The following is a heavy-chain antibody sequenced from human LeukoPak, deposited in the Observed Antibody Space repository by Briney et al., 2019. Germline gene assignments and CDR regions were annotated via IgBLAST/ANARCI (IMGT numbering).Heavy chain of an antibody. V-gene: IGHV3-53*01. CDR2: IYSGDST. Sequence: PGGSLRLSCAASGFTVSSNYMSWVRQAPGKGLEWVSVIYSGDSTYYADSVKGRFTISRDNAKNSLYLQMNSLRAEDTAVYYCCAQPTIFGVVICDYWGQGTLVTVSS. D-gene: IGHD3-3*01. CDR1: GFTVSSNY. CDR3: CAQPTIFGVVICDY. J-gene: IGHJ4*02.